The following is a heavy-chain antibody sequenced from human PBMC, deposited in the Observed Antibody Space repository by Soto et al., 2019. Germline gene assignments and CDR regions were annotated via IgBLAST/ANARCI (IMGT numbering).Heavy chain of an antibody. V-gene: IGHV4-59*01. CDR3: ARALSWSPGFDY. CDR2: IYYSGST. J-gene: IGHJ4*02. D-gene: IGHD6-13*01. CDR1: GGSISSYY. Sequence: PSETLSLTCTVSGGSISSYYWSWIRQPPGKGLEWIGYIYYSGSTNYNPSLKSRVTISVDTSKNQFSLKLSSVTAADMAVYYCARALSWSPGFDYWGQGTWSPSPQ.